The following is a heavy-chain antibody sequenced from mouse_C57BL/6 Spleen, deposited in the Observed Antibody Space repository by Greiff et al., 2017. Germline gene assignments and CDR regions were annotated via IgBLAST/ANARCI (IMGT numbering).Heavy chain of an antibody. CDR1: GYTFTSYG. D-gene: IGHD2-3*01. CDR2: IYPRSGNT. CDR3: ARSDGYLYAMDY. J-gene: IGHJ4*01. V-gene: IGHV1-81*01. Sequence: LVESGAELARPGASVKLSCKASGYTFTSYGISWVKQRTGQGLEWIGEIYPRSGNTYYNEKFKGKATLTADKSSSTAYMELRSLTSEDSAVYFCARSDGYLYAMDYWGQGTSVTVSS.